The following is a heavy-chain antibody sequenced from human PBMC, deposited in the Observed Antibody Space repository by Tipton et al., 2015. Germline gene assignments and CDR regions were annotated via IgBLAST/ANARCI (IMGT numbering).Heavy chain of an antibody. CDR1: GFDFYSYS. V-gene: IGHV3-23*01. D-gene: IGHD1-26*01. J-gene: IGHJ4*02. CDR3: ALTWGWDWELPYAFDY. CDR2: LSGSGTGT. Sequence: SLRLSCAAFGFDFYSYSMNWVRQAPGKGLEWVSGLSGSGTGTFYADSVKGRFAISRDNSRNTLYLQMNSLRVEDTAVYYCALTWGWDWELPYAFDYWGQGSLVTVSS.